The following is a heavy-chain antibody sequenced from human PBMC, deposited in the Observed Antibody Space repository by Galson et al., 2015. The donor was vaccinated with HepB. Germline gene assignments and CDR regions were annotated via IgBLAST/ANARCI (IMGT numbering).Heavy chain of an antibody. V-gene: IGHV3-53*01. D-gene: IGHD6-25*01. J-gene: IGHJ4*02. Sequence: SLRLSCAASGFTVSNEYMSWVRQAPGKGLEWVSVIYSGGSTYYGDSVKGRFTISRDNAKKSLYLQMNSLRAEDTAVYFCARARGSGPGAHFDYWGQGTVVTVSS. CDR1: GFTVSNEY. CDR2: IYSGGST. CDR3: ARARGSGPGAHFDY.